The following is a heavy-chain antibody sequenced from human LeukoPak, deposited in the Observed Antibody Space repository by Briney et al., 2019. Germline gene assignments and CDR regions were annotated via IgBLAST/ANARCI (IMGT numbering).Heavy chain of an antibody. J-gene: IGHJ6*03. D-gene: IGHD3/OR15-3a*01. Sequence: ASVKVSCKASGYTFTSYGISWVRQAPGQGLEWMGWISAYNGNTNYAQKLQGRVTMTTDTSTSTAYMELRSLRSDDTAVYYCARDHEEDWLAEEYYDYMDVWGRGTTVTISS. CDR1: GYTFTSYG. CDR3: ARDHEEDWLAEEYYDYMDV. CDR2: ISAYNGNT. V-gene: IGHV1-18*01.